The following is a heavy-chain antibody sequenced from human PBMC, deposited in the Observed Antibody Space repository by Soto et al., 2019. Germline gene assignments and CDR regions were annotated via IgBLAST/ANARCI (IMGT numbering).Heavy chain of an antibody. CDR3: ARGRSSGWYRFDP. CDR2: IYYSGST. V-gene: IGHV4-59*01. CDR1: GGSISSYY. J-gene: IGHJ5*02. Sequence: QVQLQESGPGLVKPSETLSLTCTVSGGSISSYYWSWIRQPPGKGLEWIGYIYYSGSTKYNPSLKSRVTISVDTSKNQFSLKLSSVTAADTAVYYCARGRSSGWYRFDPWGQGTLVTVSS. D-gene: IGHD6-19*01.